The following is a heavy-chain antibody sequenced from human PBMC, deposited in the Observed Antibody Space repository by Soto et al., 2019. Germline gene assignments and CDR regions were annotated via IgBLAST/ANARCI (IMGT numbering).Heavy chain of an antibody. CDR2: IYYSGST. D-gene: IGHD2-2*01. CDR3: ARGGVRTSSGNFDY. V-gene: IGHV4-39*01. Sequence: QLQLQESGPGLVKPSETLSLTCTVSGGSISSSSYYWGWIRQPPGKGLEWIGSIYYSGSTYYNPSLKSRVTISVDTSKNQCALKLSSVTAADTAVYYCARGGVRTSSGNFDYWGQGTLVTVSS. CDR1: GGSISSSSYY. J-gene: IGHJ4*02.